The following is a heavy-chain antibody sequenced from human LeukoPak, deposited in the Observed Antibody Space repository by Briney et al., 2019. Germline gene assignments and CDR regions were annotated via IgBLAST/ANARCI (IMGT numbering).Heavy chain of an antibody. CDR3: ARVPSSGYYPLVDY. D-gene: IGHD3-22*01. J-gene: IGHJ4*02. CDR2: INPNSGGT. V-gene: IGHV1-2*02. CDR1: GYTFTGYY. Sequence: ASVKVSCKASGYTFTGYYMHWVRQAPGQGLEWMGWINPNSGGTNYAQKFQGRVTMTRDTSISTAYMELSRLRSDDTAVYYCARVPSSGYYPLVDYWGQGTLVTVSS.